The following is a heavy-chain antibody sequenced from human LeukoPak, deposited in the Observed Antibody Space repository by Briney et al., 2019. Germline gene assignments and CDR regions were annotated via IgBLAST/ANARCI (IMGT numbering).Heavy chain of an antibody. CDR3: AATGVFDY. D-gene: IGHD7-27*01. J-gene: IGHJ4*02. V-gene: IGHV3-23*01. Sequence: ETLSLTCTVSGGSISSYYWSWIRQPPGKGLEWVSAISGSGGSTYYADSVKGRFTISRDNSKNTLYLQMSSLRAEDTAVYYCAATGVFDYWGQGTLVTVSS. CDR2: ISGSGGST. CDR1: GGSISSYY.